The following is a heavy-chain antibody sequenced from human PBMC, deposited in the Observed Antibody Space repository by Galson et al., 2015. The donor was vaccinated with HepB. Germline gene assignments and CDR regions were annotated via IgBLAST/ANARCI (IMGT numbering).Heavy chain of an antibody. V-gene: IGHV1-2*02. CDR1: GYTFTAYY. Sequence: SVKVSCKASGYTFTAYYMHWVRQAPGQGLEWMGWINPNSGGTNYTRKFQGRVTMTRDTSISSAYMELSRLRSDDTAVYYCARDLVQDIVVLPDTSSFDYWGPGSLVTVSS. D-gene: IGHD2-2*01. J-gene: IGHJ4*02. CDR2: INPNSGGT. CDR3: ARDLVQDIVVLPDTSSFDY.